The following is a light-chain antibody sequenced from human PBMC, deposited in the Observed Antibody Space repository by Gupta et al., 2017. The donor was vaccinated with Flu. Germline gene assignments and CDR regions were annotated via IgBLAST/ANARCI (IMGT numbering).Light chain of an antibody. J-gene: IGKJ4*01. V-gene: IGKV1D-16*01. CDR2: AAS. CDR3: QQDEAYPPT. Sequence: DIQMTQSPSSLAAAVGDTVTITCRASQNIKTWLAWYQLRSGRPPKALIYAASSLLKGVPSRFSGSGVGTDFALTINTLEPEDFATYVCQQDEAYPPTFGGGTQVEIK. CDR1: QNIKTW.